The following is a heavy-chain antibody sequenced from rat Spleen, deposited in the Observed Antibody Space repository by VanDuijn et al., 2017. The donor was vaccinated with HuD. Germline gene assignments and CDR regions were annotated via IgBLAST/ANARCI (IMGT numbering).Heavy chain of an antibody. Sequence: EVQLVESGGGLVQPGRSLKLSCAASGFTFSNYDMAWVRQFPKKGLEWVAIIIYDGSGTFYRDSGKGRFTISRDNAKNTLSLQMDSLRTEDTATYYCATPTPGIPFAYWGQGTLVTVSS. V-gene: IGHV5-29*01. CDR2: IIYDGSGT. CDR3: ATPTPGIPFAY. D-gene: IGHD1-4*01. J-gene: IGHJ3*01. CDR1: GFTFSNYD.